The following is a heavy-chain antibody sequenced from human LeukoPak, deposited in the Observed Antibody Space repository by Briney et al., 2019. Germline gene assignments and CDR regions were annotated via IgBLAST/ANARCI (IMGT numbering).Heavy chain of an antibody. CDR1: GYTFTGQY. V-gene: IGHV1-2*02. CDR3: ARAGGMYGPDGGMDV. Sequence: ASVKVSCKASGYTFTGQYLHWVRQAPGQGLEWMGWINPNSGGTNYEQKFQGRVTMTRDTSTSTVYMELSSLRSEDTAVYYCARAGGMYGPDGGMDVWGQGTTVTVSS. D-gene: IGHD2-8*01. CDR2: INPNSGGT. J-gene: IGHJ6*02.